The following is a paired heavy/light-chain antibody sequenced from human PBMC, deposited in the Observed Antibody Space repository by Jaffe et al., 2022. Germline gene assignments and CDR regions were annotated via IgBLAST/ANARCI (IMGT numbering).Light chain of an antibody. V-gene: IGKV1-5*03. CDR1: QSISSW. CDR2: KAS. Sequence: DIQMTQSPSTLSASVGDRVTITCRASQSISSWLAWYQQKPGKAPKLLIYKASSLESGVPSRFSGSGSGTEFTLTISSLQPDDFATYYCQQYNSYSLFGQGTKVEIK. CDR3: QQYNSYSL. J-gene: IGKJ1*01.
Heavy chain of an antibody. V-gene: IGHV4-39*01. J-gene: IGHJ4*02. D-gene: IGHD3-3*01. Sequence: QLQLQESGPGLVKPSETLSLTCTVSGGSISSSSYYWGWIRQPPGKGLEWIGSIYYSGSTYYNPSLKSRVTISVDTSKNQFSLKLSSVTAADTAVYYCARHDPYYDFWSGYYTPFDYWGQGTLVTVSS. CDR2: IYYSGST. CDR3: ARHDPYYDFWSGYYTPFDY. CDR1: GGSISSSSYY.